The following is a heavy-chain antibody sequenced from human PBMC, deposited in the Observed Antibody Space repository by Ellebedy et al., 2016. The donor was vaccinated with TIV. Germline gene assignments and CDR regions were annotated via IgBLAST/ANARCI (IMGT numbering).Heavy chain of an antibody. CDR3: ANYNWIRALDI. CDR1: GGSISSSDW. V-gene: IGHV4-4*02. Sequence: MPSETLSLTCAVSGGSISSSDWWSWVRQPPGKGLEWIGEIYHSGSTNYNPSLKSRVTISVDKSNNQFSLKLSSVTAADTAVYYCANYNWIRALDIWGQGTMVTVSS. CDR2: IYHSGST. J-gene: IGHJ3*02. D-gene: IGHD1-1*01.